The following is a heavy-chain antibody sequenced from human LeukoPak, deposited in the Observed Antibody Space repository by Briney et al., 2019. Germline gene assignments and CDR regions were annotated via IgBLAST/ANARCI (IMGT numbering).Heavy chain of an antibody. CDR2: IWYDGSNK. V-gene: IGHV3-33*01. CDR1: GFTFSSYS. CDR3: ARVLSQYYYYYGMDV. D-gene: IGHD3-10*01. J-gene: IGHJ6*02. Sequence: PGGSLSLSCAASGFTFSSYSMHWVRQAPGKGLEWVAVIWYDGSNKYYADSVKGRFTISRDNSKNTLYLQMNSLRAEDTAVYYCARVLSQYYYYYGMDVWGQGTTVTVSS.